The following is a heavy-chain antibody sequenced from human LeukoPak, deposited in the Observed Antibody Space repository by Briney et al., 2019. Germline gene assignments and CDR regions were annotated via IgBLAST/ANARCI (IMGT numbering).Heavy chain of an antibody. CDR1: GVTLSDHH. D-gene: IGHD4-17*01. J-gene: IGHJ4*02. Sequence: GGSLRLSCAASGVTLSDHHMDWVRQPPGKGLEWISRSRNKAHSYTTEYAASVKGRFAISRDDSNNSLYLQMNSLNSEDTAVYYCARVRYGGYDFDQWGQGTLVTVSS. CDR3: ARVRYGGYDFDQ. V-gene: IGHV3-72*01. CDR2: SRNKAHSYTT.